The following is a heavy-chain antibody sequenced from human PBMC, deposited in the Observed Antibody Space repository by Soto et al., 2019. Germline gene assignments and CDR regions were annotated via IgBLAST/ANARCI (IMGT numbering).Heavy chain of an antibody. CDR2: IIPILGIA. V-gene: IGHV1-69*08. CDR3: ARDWVRDYVLVGDYYYMDV. D-gene: IGHD4-17*01. Sequence: QVQLVQSGAEVKKPGSSVKVSCKASGGTFSSYTISWVRQAPGQGLEWMGRIIPILGIANYAQKFQGRVTITADKSTSTAYMELSSLRSEDTAVYYCARDWVRDYVLVGDYYYMDVWGKGTTVTVSS. J-gene: IGHJ6*03. CDR1: GGTFSSYT.